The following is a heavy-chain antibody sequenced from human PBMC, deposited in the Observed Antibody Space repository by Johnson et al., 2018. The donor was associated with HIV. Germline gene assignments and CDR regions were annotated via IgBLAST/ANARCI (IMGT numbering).Heavy chain of an antibody. J-gene: IGHJ3*02. D-gene: IGHD3-10*01. CDR2: ISSSGSTI. V-gene: IGHV3-11*01. CDR1: GFTFSYYY. CDR3: TTDGAITMVRGVIGEGKAFDI. Sequence: QVQVVESGGGLVKPGGSLRLSCAASGFTFSYYYMSWIRLAPGQVLEWVSYISSSGSTIYYADSVKGRFTISRYNAKNSLYLQMNSLRAEDTAVYYCTTDGAITMVRGVIGEGKAFDIWGQGTMVTVSS.